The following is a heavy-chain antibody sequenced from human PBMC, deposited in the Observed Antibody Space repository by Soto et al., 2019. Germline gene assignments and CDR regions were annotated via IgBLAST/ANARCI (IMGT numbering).Heavy chain of an antibody. CDR2: ISPHNFNT. V-gene: IGHV1-18*01. CDR1: GYTFTHFY. J-gene: IGHJ4*02. D-gene: IGHD3-9*01. CDR3: AKNEGGYDILTAYYKAHNFDY. Sequence: QVQLVQSGAEVKKPGDSVKVSCSASGYTFTHFYITWVRQAPGQGLEWMGAISPHNFNTNFAQKFKGRVTLTTDTSTSPAYMELRSLRSDDTGVYYWAKNEGGYDILTAYYKAHNFDYWGQGVLVTVSS.